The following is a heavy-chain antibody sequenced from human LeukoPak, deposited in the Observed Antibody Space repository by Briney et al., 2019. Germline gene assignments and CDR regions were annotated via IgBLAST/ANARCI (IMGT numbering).Heavy chain of an antibody. Sequence: PSETLSLTCAVYGGSFSGYYWSWIRQPPGKGLEWIGEINHSGSTNYNPSLKSRVTISVDTSKNQFSLKLSSVTAADTAVYYCARVLIEAFDIWGQGTMVTVSS. V-gene: IGHV4-34*01. CDR1: GGSFSGYY. CDR3: ARVLIEAFDI. CDR2: INHSGST. J-gene: IGHJ3*02.